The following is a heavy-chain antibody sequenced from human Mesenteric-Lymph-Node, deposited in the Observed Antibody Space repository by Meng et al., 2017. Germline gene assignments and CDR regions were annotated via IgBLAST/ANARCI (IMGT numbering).Heavy chain of an antibody. CDR2: IYYSGST. D-gene: IGHD5-12*01. CDR3: ARDLGVATSIAGFVY. Sequence: QVQLQESGPGRVKPSQTLSPICTVSGGSISSGVSYGSWIRQPPGKGLVWIGYIYYSGSTYYNPSLKSRVTISVDTSKNQFSLRLSSVTAADTAVYYCARDLGVATSIAGFVYWGQGTLVTVSS. J-gene: IGHJ4*02. V-gene: IGHV4-30-4*01. CDR1: GGSISSGVSY.